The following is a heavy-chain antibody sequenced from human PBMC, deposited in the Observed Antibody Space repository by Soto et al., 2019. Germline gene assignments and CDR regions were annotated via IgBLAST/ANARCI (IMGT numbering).Heavy chain of an antibody. V-gene: IGHV3-23*01. CDR3: AKEGASSWYFFDY. J-gene: IGHJ4*02. CDR1: VFTFSSYA. D-gene: IGHD6-13*01. CDR2: ISGSGGGA. Sequence: EVQLLESGENLVQPGGALRLSCAGSVFTFSSYAMNWVRQPPGKGLEWVSTISGSGGGAYYADSVKGRFTISRDNSKNTLYLQMNSLRAEDTAIYYCAKEGASSWYFFDYWGQGTLVTVSS.